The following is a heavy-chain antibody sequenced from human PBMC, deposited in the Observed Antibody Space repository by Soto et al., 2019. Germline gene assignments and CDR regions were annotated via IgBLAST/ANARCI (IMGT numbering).Heavy chain of an antibody. Sequence: PGGSLRLSCAASGFTFSSYGMHWVRQAPGKGLEWVAVIWYDGSNKYYADSVKGRFTISRDNSKNTLYLQMNSLRAEDTAVYYCARGRTSSGYYIDYWGQGTLVTVSS. CDR3: ARGRTSSGYYIDY. CDR2: IWYDGSNK. D-gene: IGHD3-3*01. CDR1: GFTFSSYG. V-gene: IGHV3-33*01. J-gene: IGHJ4*02.